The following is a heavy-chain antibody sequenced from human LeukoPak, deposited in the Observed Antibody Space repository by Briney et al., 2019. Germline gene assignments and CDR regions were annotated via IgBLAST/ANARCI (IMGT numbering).Heavy chain of an antibody. D-gene: IGHD3-10*01. Sequence: SETLSLTCAVYGGSFSGYYWSWIRLPPGKGLEWIGEINHSGSTNYNPSLKSRVTISVDTSKNQFSLKLSSVTAADTAVYYCARGRYGSGSYYDDYWGQGTLVTVSS. CDR2: INHSGST. V-gene: IGHV4-34*01. CDR1: GGSFSGYY. CDR3: ARGRYGSGSYYDDY. J-gene: IGHJ4*02.